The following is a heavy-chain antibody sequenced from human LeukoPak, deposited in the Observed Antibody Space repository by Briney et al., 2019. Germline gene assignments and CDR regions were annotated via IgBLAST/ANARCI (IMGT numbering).Heavy chain of an antibody. J-gene: IGHJ4*02. V-gene: IGHV3-21*01. CDR3: ARGYSSGSFDY. D-gene: IGHD6-19*01. CDR1: GFTFSMYG. Sequence: PGGSLRLSCAASGFTFSMYGMNWVRQAPGKGLEWVSSISSSSSYIYYADSVKGRFTISRDNAKNSLYLRMNSLRAEDTAVYYCARGYSSGSFDYWGQGTLVTVSS. CDR2: ISSSSSYI.